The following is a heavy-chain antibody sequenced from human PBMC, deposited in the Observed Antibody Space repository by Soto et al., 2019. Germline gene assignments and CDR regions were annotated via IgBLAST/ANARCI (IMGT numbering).Heavy chain of an antibody. CDR3: TKEGSPPFFQH. D-gene: IGHD3-10*01. Sequence: GGSLRLSCAASGFTFSSYGMHWVRQVPGKGLEWVAVISYDGSNKYYADSVKGRFTISRDNSKNTLYLQMNSLRAEDTAVYYCTKEGSPPFFQHWGQGTLVTVS. CDR1: GFTFSSYG. V-gene: IGHV3-30*18. CDR2: ISYDGSNK. J-gene: IGHJ4*02.